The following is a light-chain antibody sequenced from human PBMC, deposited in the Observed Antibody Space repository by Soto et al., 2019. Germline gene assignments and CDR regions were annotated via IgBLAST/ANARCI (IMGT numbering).Light chain of an antibody. V-gene: IGKV1-6*01. J-gene: IGKJ1*01. CDR1: QGIRSD. CDR2: GAS. CDR3: LQDYNYPWA. Sequence: IQMTQSPSSLSASVGDRVTITCRASQGIRSDLAWYQQKPGKVPKLLIYGASRLESGVPSRFSGSGLGTDFTLTISSLQAEDFATYYCLQDYNYPWAFGQGTKVEIK.